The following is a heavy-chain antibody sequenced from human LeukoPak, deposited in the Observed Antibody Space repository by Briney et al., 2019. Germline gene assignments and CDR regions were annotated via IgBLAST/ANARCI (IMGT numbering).Heavy chain of an antibody. CDR2: INPNSGGT. D-gene: IGHD3-10*01. J-gene: IGHJ4*02. V-gene: IGHV1-2*02. Sequence: ASVKVSCKASGYTFTGYYIHWVRQAPGQGLEWMGWINPNSGGTNYAQKFQGRVTMTRDTSIRTAYMELSRLRSDDTAMYYCARYYIEGRCFDYWGQGALVTVSS. CDR1: GYTFTGYY. CDR3: ARYYIEGRCFDY.